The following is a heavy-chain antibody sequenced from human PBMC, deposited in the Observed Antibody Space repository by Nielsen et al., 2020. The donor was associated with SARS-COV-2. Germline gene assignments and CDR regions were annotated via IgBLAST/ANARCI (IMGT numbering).Heavy chain of an antibody. Sequence: GGSLRLSCAASGFTFSSYNMSWVRQAPGKGLEWVSVIYSGGSTYYADSVKGRFTISRDNSKNTLYLQMNSLRAEDTAVYYCARGGGGYDSGSERIRYGMDVWGQGTTVTVSS. J-gene: IGHJ6*02. CDR3: ARGGGGYDSGSERIRYGMDV. V-gene: IGHV3-53*01. CDR2: IYSGGST. D-gene: IGHD5-12*01. CDR1: GFTFSSYN.